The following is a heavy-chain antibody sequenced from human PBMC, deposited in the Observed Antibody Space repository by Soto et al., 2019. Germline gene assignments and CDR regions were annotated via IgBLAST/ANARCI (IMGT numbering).Heavy chain of an antibody. CDR2: IYYSGST. CDR1: GCSVSSGSYY. D-gene: IGHD1-26*01. J-gene: IGHJ4*02. Sequence: SETLSVTCPVSGCSVSSGSYYWSWIRQPPGKGLEWIGYIYYSGSTNYNPSLKSRVTISVDTSKNQFSLKLSSVTAADTAVYYCARLQVGGSYCFDYWGQGTLVPVSS. V-gene: IGHV4-61*01. CDR3: ARLQVGGSYCFDY.